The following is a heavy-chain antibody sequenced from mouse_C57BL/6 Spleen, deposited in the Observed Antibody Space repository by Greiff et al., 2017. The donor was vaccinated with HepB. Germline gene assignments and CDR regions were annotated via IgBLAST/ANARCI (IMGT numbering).Heavy chain of an antibody. Sequence: VQLKESGPVLVKPGASVKMSCKASGYTFTDYYINWVKQSHGKSLEWIGVINPYNGGTSYNQKFKGKATLTVDKSSSTAYMELNSLTSEDSAVYYCARRAAQAPFDYWGQGTTLTVSS. CDR2: INPYNGGT. CDR1: GYTFTDYY. V-gene: IGHV1-19*01. J-gene: IGHJ2*01. D-gene: IGHD3-2*02. CDR3: ARRAAQAPFDY.